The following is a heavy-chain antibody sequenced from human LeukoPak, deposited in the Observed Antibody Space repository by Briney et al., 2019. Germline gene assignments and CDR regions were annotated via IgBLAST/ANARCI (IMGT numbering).Heavy chain of an antibody. D-gene: IGHD3-10*01. CDR3: ARRPYYYGSGSYPYYYYMDV. V-gene: IGHV4-34*01. Sequence: SETLSLTCAVYGGSFSDYYWSWIRQPPGKGLEWIGEINHSGSTNYNPSLKSRVTISVDTSKNQFSLKLSSVTAADTAVYYCARRPYYYGSGSYPYYYYMDVWGKGTTVTISS. CDR2: INHSGST. J-gene: IGHJ6*03. CDR1: GGSFSDYY.